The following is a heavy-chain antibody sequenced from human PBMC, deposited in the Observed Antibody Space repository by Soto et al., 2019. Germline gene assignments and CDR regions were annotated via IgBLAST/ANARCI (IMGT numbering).Heavy chain of an antibody. CDR3: AIDLLGANSLDY. V-gene: IGHV1-46*01. J-gene: IGHJ4*02. D-gene: IGHD1-1*01. CDR2: INPSGGSP. Sequence: QVQLVQSGAEVKKPGASVKVSCKASGYTFTTYDIHWVRQAPGQGLEWMGIINPSGGSPTYPQKFPGRVTMTRDTSASTVYLELSSLSSEDTAVYYCAIDLLGANSLDYLGQGTLVTVSS. CDR1: GYTFTTYD.